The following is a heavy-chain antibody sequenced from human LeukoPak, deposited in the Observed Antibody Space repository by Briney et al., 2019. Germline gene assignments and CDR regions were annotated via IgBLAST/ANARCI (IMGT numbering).Heavy chain of an antibody. CDR3: ATTVSNWFDP. CDR1: GYSFSNYW. CDR2: IYPGDSET. J-gene: IGHJ5*02. Sequence: ESLKISCKGSGYSFSNYWIGWVRQMPGKGLEWMGIIYPGDSETRYSPSFQGQVTISADKSISTAYLQWSSLKASDTAIYYCATTVSNWFDPWGQGTLVTVSS. V-gene: IGHV5-51*01. D-gene: IGHD4-11*01.